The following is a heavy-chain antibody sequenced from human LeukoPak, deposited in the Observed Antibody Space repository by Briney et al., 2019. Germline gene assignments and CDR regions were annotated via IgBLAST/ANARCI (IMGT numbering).Heavy chain of an antibody. J-gene: IGHJ6*02. D-gene: IGHD3-9*01. CDR3: ARVDYYDILTGPLIGYYGMDV. CDR2: IIPIFGTA. V-gene: IGHV1-69*13. Sequence: SVKVSCKASGGTFSSYASSWVRQAPGQGLEWMGGIIPIFGTANYAQKFQGRVTITADESTSTAYMELSSLRSEDTAVYYCARVDYYDILTGPLIGYYGMDVWGQGTTVTVSS. CDR1: GGTFSSYA.